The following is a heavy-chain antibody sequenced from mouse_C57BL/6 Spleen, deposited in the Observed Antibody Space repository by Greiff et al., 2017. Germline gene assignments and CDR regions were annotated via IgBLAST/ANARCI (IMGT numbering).Heavy chain of an antibody. V-gene: IGHV14-4*01. CDR2: IDPENGDT. CDR3: TKGSRLPY. CDR1: GFNIKDDY. J-gene: IGHJ3*01. Sequence: VQLQQSGAELVRPGASVKLSCTASGFNIKDDYMHWVKQRPEQGLEWIGWIDPENGDTEYASKFQGKATITADTSSNTAYLQLSSLTSEDTAVYYCTKGSRLPYWGQGTLVTVSA. D-gene: IGHD6-2*01.